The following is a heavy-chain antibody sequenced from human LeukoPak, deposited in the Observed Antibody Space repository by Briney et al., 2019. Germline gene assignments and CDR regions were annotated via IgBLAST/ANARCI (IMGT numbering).Heavy chain of an antibody. D-gene: IGHD6-13*01. J-gene: IGHJ4*01. V-gene: IGHV3-7*01. CDR3: ARDGTAAGLYFDL. Sequence: TGGSLRLSCEVSGFTFTDYWMNWVRQAPGKGPEWVASIRQDGREKTYVDSVKGRFTISRDNTKNSLSLQLNGLRAEDTAVYYCARDGTAAGLYFDLWGQGTLVTVSS. CDR2: IRQDGREK. CDR1: GFTFTDYW.